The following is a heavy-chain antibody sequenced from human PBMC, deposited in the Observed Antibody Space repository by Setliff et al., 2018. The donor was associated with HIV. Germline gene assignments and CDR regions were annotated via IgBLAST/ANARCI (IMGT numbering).Heavy chain of an antibody. J-gene: IGHJ6*02. CDR3: ARDFRRYFDYYYYGMDV. Sequence: PGGSLRLSCAVSGFNFRGYNMNWVRQAPGKGLEWVSSISTSSTYTYYVDSVKGRFTISRDNSKNTLYLQMNSLRAEDTAVYYCARDFRRYFDYYYYGMDVWGQGTTVTVSS. D-gene: IGHD3-9*01. CDR2: ISTSSTYT. V-gene: IGHV3-21*01. CDR1: GFNFRGYN.